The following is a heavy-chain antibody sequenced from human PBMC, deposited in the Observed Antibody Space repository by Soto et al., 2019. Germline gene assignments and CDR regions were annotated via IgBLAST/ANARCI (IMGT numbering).Heavy chain of an antibody. Sequence: PGGSLRLSCAASGFTFSSYGMHWVRQAPGKGLEWVAVISYDGSNKYYADSVKGRFTISRDNSKNTLYLQMNSLRAEDTAVYYCAPTRKGWDIVVVVAGALDVWGKGTAVTVSS. CDR2: ISYDGSNK. D-gene: IGHD2-15*01. V-gene: IGHV3-30*03. J-gene: IGHJ6*04. CDR1: GFTFSSYG. CDR3: APTRKGWDIVVVVAGALDV.